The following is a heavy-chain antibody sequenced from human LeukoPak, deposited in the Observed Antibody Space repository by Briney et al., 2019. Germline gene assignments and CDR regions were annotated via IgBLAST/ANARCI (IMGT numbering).Heavy chain of an antibody. CDR2: ISGSGGST. Sequence: PGGSLRLSCAASGFTFSSYSMNWVRQAPGKGLEWVSAISGSGGSTYYADSVKGRFTISRDNSKNTLYLQMNSLRAEDTAVYYCAKDQLDIFDYWGQGTLVTVSS. V-gene: IGHV3-23*01. D-gene: IGHD6-13*01. J-gene: IGHJ4*02. CDR3: AKDQLDIFDY. CDR1: GFTFSSYS.